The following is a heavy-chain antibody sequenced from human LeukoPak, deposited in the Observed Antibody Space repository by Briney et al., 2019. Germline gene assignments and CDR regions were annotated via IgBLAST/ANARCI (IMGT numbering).Heavy chain of an antibody. CDR1: GCSISSSSYY. J-gene: IGHJ4*02. Sequence: PSETLSLTCTVSGCSISSSSYYWGWIRQPPGKGLEWIGSIYYSGSTYYNPSLKSRVTISVDTSKKQCTLKLSSVTAADTAVYYCARHFQSGTSWGQGTLVTVSS. CDR2: IYYSGST. CDR3: ARHFQSGTS. V-gene: IGHV4-39*01. D-gene: IGHD1-26*01.